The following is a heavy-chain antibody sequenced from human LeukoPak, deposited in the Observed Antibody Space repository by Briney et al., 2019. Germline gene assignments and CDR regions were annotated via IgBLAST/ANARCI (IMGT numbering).Heavy chain of an antibody. Sequence: GGSLRLSCEASGFTFSGYGMGWVRQAPGKGLEWMAKIRPDGRDTFYVESVEGRFTISRDNVKRSIFLQMNSLSAEESAVYSCVRWGVEAGVDLWGQGTLVTVSS. D-gene: IGHD3-10*01. V-gene: IGHV3-7*01. J-gene: IGHJ4*02. CDR2: IRPDGRDT. CDR3: VRWGVEAGVDL. CDR1: GFTFSGYG.